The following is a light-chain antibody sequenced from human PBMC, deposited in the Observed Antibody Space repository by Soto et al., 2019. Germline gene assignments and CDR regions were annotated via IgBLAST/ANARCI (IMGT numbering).Light chain of an antibody. CDR1: SSDVGDYNY. J-gene: IGLJ1*01. CDR2: EVS. Sequence: QSVLTQPASVSGSPGQSITISCTGTSSDVGDYNYVSWYQQHPGKAPKLIIYEVSYRPSGVSNRFSGSKSGNTASLSISGLQAEDEADYYCSSYTSSSTFDVFGSGTKLTVL. CDR3: SSYTSSSTFDV. V-gene: IGLV2-14*01.